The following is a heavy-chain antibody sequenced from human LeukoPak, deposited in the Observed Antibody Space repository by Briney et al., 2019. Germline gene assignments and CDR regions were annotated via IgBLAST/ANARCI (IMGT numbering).Heavy chain of an antibody. Sequence: SESLSLTCTVSGGSISSYYWSWIRQPPGKGLEWIGYIYYSGSTNYNPSLKSRVTISVDTSKNQFSLKLSPVTAADTAVYYCAKDTSDSSGYYDYWGQGTLVTVSS. V-gene: IGHV4-59*01. CDR3: AKDTSDSSGYYDY. CDR2: IYYSGST. CDR1: GGSISSYY. J-gene: IGHJ4*02. D-gene: IGHD3-22*01.